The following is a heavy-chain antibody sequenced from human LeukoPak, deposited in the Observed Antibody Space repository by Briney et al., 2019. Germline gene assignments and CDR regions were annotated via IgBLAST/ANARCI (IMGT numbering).Heavy chain of an antibody. Sequence: GGSLRLSCAASGFTFSSYGMHWVRQAPGKGLEWVSTLSTGGGTAYYADSAQGRFTISRDNSKSTLYLHMNSLRAEDTAMYYCAKGTSWINPYYYMDVWGKGTTVTVSS. CDR3: AKGTSWINPYYYMDV. J-gene: IGHJ6*03. CDR1: GFTFSSYG. D-gene: IGHD2-2*01. V-gene: IGHV3-23*01. CDR2: LSTGGGTA.